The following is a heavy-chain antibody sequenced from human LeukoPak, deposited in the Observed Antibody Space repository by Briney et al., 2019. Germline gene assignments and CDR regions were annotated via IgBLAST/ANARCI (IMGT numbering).Heavy chain of an antibody. Sequence: SETLSLTCTVSGVSISDCYGTWIRQPAGEGREWIGHICTSGSTAYNPSLKSRVTMSVHTSKNQFSLWLSSVTAADTAIYYCARGLKYCSDGNCRSTYFDYWGQGTLVPVSS. J-gene: IGHJ4*02. V-gene: IGHV4-4*07. CDR1: GVSISDCY. D-gene: IGHD2-15*01. CDR3: ARGLKYCSDGNCRSTYFDY. CDR2: ICTSGST.